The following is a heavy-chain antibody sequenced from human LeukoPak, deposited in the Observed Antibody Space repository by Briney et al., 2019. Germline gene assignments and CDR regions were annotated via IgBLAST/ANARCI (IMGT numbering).Heavy chain of an antibody. J-gene: IGHJ4*02. CDR3: ARDRLWGVESEDY. Sequence: GGSLRLSCAASGFTFSSDWMSWVRQAPGKGLEWVANINQHGREKYYVDSVKGRFTISRDNAKNSLYLQMNSLRAEDTAVYYCARDRLWGVESEDYWGQGTLVTVSS. D-gene: IGHD3-10*01. V-gene: IGHV3-7*01. CDR1: GFTFSSDW. CDR2: INQHGREK.